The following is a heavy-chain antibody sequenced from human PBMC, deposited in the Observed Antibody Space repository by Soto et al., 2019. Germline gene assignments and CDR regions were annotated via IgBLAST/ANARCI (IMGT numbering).Heavy chain of an antibody. CDR2: ISGSGGST. J-gene: IGHJ4*02. V-gene: IGHV3-23*01. D-gene: IGHD6-19*01. Sequence: GGSLRLSCTASGFTFSSYALSWVRQSPGKGLEWVSSISGSGGSTYYADSVKGRVTISRDNSKNTLYLQMSSLRAEDTAMYYCAKESLKTPVTGPVDCWGQGTVVTVSS. CDR1: GFTFSSYA. CDR3: AKESLKTPVTGPVDC.